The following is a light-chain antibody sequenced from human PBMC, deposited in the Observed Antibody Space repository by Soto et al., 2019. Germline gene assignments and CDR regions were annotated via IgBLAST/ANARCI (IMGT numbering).Light chain of an antibody. V-gene: IGKV1-33*01. Sequence: DIQMTQSPSSLSASGGDRVTITCQASQDISNYLNWYQQKPGKAPKLLIYDASNLETGVPSRFSGSGSGTDFTFTISSLQPEDIATYYCQQYDNPSITFGQGTRLEIK. CDR2: DAS. CDR3: QQYDNPSIT. CDR1: QDISNY. J-gene: IGKJ5*01.